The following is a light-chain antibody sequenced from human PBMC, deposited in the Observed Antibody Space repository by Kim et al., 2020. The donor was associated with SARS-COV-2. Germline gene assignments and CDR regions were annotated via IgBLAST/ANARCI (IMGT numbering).Light chain of an antibody. CDR1: QSISGG. Sequence: ASVGDRVTITCRASQSISGGLAWYQQKPGKAPKVLLYQASNLESGGPSRFSGSGSGTEFTLTISGLQPDDFATYYCHQYKTYSWAFGQGTKVDIK. CDR3: HQYKTYSWA. CDR2: QAS. V-gene: IGKV1-5*03. J-gene: IGKJ1*01.